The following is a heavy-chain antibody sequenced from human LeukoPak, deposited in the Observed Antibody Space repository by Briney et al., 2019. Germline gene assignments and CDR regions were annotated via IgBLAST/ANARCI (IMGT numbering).Heavy chain of an antibody. CDR2: MNPNSGNT. CDR1: DYTFTNYG. V-gene: IGHV1-8*03. D-gene: IGHD2-21*01. Sequence: ASVKVSCKASDYTFTNYGISWVRQATGQGLEWMGWMNPNSGNTGYAQKFQGRVTITRSTSISTAYMELSSLRSEDTAVYYCAREHNFDYWGQGTLVTVSS. CDR3: AREHNFDY. J-gene: IGHJ4*02.